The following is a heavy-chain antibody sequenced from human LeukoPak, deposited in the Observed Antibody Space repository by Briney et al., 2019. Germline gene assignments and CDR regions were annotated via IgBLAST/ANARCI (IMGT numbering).Heavy chain of an antibody. D-gene: IGHD5-18*01. Sequence: GESLKISCKGSGYSFTSYWIAWVRQMPGKGLEWMGIIYPGESDTRYSPSFQGQVTISADKSITPAYLQWSSLKASDTAMYYCARQRGYSYGYSQYYFDYWGQGTLVTVSS. J-gene: IGHJ4*02. CDR2: IYPGESDT. CDR3: ARQRGYSYGYSQYYFDY. V-gene: IGHV5-51*01. CDR1: GYSFTSYW.